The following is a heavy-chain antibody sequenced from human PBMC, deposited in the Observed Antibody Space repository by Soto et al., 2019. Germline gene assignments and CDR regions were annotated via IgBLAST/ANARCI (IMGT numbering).Heavy chain of an antibody. CDR2: INTGNGKT. CDR3: AGDPSVRGRSWLEP. D-gene: IGHD3-10*01. J-gene: IGHJ5*02. V-gene: IGHV1-3*04. Sequence: GSSVKVSCKTSGYTFINYAMYWVRQAPGQRLEWMGWINTGNGKTKYSQKFQGRVTITRDTSASTVYMDLSNLKSEDTAVYYCAGDPSVRGRSWLEPWGKGTMVSVSS. CDR1: GYTFINYA.